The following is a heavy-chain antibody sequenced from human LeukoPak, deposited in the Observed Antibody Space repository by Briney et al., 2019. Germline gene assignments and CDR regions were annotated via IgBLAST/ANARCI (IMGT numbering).Heavy chain of an antibody. CDR2: ISAYNGNT. CDR1: GYTFTSYG. CDR3: ARGPYDLWSGQSYYFDY. J-gene: IGHJ4*02. V-gene: IGHV1-18*01. Sequence: GASVKVSCKASGYTFTSYGISWVRQAPGQGLEWMGWISAYNGNTNYAQKLQGRVAMTTDTSTSTAYMELRSLRSDDTAVYYCARGPYDLWSGQSYYFDYWGQGTLVTVSS. D-gene: IGHD3-3*01.